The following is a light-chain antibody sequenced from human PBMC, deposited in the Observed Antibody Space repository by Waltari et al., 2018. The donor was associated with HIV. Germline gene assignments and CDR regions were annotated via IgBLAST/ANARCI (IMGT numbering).Light chain of an antibody. CDR1: SSDIGDYNS. J-gene: IGLJ3*02. Sequence: QSALTQPRPVSGSPGQSVTISCTGTSSDIGDYNSVSWYQQHPGKAPKLMIYDVTKRPSGVPDRFSGSKSGNTASLTISGLQAEDEAAYYCCSFAGSYTLVFGGGTKLTVL. CDR2: DVT. V-gene: IGLV2-11*01. CDR3: CSFAGSYTLV.